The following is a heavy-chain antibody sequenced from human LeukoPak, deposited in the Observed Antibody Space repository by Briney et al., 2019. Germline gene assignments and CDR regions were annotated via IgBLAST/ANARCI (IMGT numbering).Heavy chain of an antibody. J-gene: IGHJ4*02. CDR1: GFTSSSYS. CDR3: AKVLYYDSSGYYYRLYYFDY. Sequence: GGSLRLSCAASGFTSSSYSMNWVRQAPGKGLEWVSAISGSGGSTYYADSVKGRFTISRDNSKNTLYLQMNSLRAEDTAVYYCAKVLYYDSSGYYYRLYYFDYWGQGTLVTVSS. V-gene: IGHV3-23*01. CDR2: ISGSGGST. D-gene: IGHD3-22*01.